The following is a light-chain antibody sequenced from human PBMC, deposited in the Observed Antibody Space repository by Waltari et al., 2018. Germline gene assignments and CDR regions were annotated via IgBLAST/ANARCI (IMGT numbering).Light chain of an antibody. V-gene: IGLV2-23*02. J-gene: IGLJ1*01. CDR3: CSYAGSGIYV. CDR2: EVN. Sequence: QSALTQPASVSGSPGQSITVSCTGTSSDVGSYNLVSWFQQYPDTAPKLIIFEVNKRPVGVSNPVPGSKSGNTSSLTISGLQAGDEADYYCCSYAGSGIYVFGTGAKVTVL. CDR1: SSDVGSYNL.